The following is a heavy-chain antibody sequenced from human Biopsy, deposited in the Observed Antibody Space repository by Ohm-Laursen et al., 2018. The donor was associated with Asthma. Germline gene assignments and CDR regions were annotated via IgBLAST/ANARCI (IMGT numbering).Heavy chain of an antibody. CDR3: ARDAGYCGGDCYSLLEYYYYYYGMDV. Sequence: SLRLSCSASGFTFSSYSMNWVRQAPGKGLEWVSYISSSSSTIYYADSVKGRFTIPRDNAKNSLYLQMNSLRDEDTAVYYCARDAGYCGGDCYSLLEYYYYYYGMDVWGQGTTVTVSS. D-gene: IGHD2-21*02. J-gene: IGHJ6*02. CDR2: ISSSSSTI. V-gene: IGHV3-48*02. CDR1: GFTFSSYS.